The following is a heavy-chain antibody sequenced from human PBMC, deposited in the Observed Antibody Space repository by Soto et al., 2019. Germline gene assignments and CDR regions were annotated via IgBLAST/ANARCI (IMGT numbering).Heavy chain of an antibody. Sequence: ASVKAFCKPSGYTFTSYDITWVRQATGQGLEWMGWLNPTSGNTVYAQKFQGRVTMTRSTSITTAYMEWSSLRSEGTAVYYCARGRADQLPSGEGSRRSNSNAIDVWG. J-gene: IGHJ6*02. D-gene: IGHD2-2*01. CDR1: GYTFTSYD. V-gene: IGHV1-8*01. CDR3: ARGRADQLPSGEGSRRSNSNAIDV. CDR2: LNPTSGNT.